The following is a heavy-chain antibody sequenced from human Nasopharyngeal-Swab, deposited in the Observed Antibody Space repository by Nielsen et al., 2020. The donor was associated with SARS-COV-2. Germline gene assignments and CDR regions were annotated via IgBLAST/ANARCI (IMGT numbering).Heavy chain of an antibody. J-gene: IGHJ4*02. Sequence: GGSLRLSCAASGFTFSDHYMYWVRQAPGKGLEWVGRTRNKANSYTTEYAASAKGRFTISRDDSKNSLYLQMNSLKTEDTAVYYCARVSGSYSDYWGQGTLVTVSS. V-gene: IGHV3-72*01. D-gene: IGHD1-26*01. CDR1: GFTFSDHY. CDR3: ARVSGSYSDY. CDR2: TRNKANSYTT.